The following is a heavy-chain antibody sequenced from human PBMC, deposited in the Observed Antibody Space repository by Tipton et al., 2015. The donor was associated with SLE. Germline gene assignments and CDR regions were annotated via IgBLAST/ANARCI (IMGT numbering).Heavy chain of an antibody. D-gene: IGHD1-1*01. CDR1: GGSFSGYY. Sequence: TLSLTCAVYGGSFSGYYWSWIRQPPGKGLEWIGSIYYSGSTNYNPSLKSRVTISVDTSKNQFSLKLSSVTAADTAVYYCAREINEGVPDAFDIWGQGTMVTVSS. CDR2: IYYSGST. CDR3: AREINEGVPDAFDI. J-gene: IGHJ3*02. V-gene: IGHV4-59*01.